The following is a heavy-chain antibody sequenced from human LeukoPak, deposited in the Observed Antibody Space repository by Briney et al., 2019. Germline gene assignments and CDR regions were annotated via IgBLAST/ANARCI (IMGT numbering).Heavy chain of an antibody. CDR1: GGSISSSNW. CDR3: AVRPKSVAFDI. V-gene: IGHV4-4*02. CDR2: IYHSGST. J-gene: IGHJ3*02. Sequence: SETLSLTCAVSGGSISSSNWWSWVRQPPGKGLEWIGEIYHSGSTNYNPSHKSRVTISVDKSKNQFSLKLSSVTAADTAVYYCAVRPKSVAFDIWGQGTMVTVSS.